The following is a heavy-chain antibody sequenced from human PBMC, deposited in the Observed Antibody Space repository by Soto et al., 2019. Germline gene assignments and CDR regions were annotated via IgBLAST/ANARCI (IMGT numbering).Heavy chain of an antibody. J-gene: IGHJ3*02. V-gene: IGHV5-51*01. CDR1: GYSFTSCW. CDR3: ARLQVYYDSSGYYYAFGAFDI. Sequence: ESLKISCKGSGYSFTSCWIGWVRQMPGKGLEWMGIIYPGDSDTRYSPSFQGQVTISADKSISTAYLQWSSLKASDTAMYYCARLQVYYDSSGYYYAFGAFDIWGQGTMVTVSS. D-gene: IGHD3-22*01. CDR2: IYPGDSDT.